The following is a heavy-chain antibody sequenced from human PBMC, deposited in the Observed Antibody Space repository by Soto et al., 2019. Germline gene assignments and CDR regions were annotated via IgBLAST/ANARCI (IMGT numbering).Heavy chain of an antibody. Sequence: QVQLVESGGGVVQPGRSLRLSCAASGFTFSSYAMHWVRQAPGKGLEWVAVISYDGSNKYYADSVKGRFTISRDNSKNPLYLQMNSLRAEDTAVYYCARDQGEQQPPTYYFDYWGQGTLVTVSS. D-gene: IGHD3-16*01. CDR3: ARDQGEQQPPTYYFDY. V-gene: IGHV3-30-3*01. CDR2: ISYDGSNK. CDR1: GFTFSSYA. J-gene: IGHJ4*02.